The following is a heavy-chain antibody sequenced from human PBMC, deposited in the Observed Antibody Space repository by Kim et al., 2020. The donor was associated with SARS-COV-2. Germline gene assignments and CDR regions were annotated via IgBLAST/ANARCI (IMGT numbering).Heavy chain of an antibody. CDR3: AVSTCDYQGLDY. CDR2: ISYRGNT. J-gene: IGHJ4*02. V-gene: IGHV4-39*01. CDR1: GASISTTSDY. Sequence: SETLSLTCTVSGASISTTSDYWGWVRQSPGKGLEWVGTISYRGNTYYNPSLGTRLIISVDTSNNQFSLKLNSVTAADTAVYYCAVSTCDYQGLDYLGQGT. D-gene: IGHD2-2*01.